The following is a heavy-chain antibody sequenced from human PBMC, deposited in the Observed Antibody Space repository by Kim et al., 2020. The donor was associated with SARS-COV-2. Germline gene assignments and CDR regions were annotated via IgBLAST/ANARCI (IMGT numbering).Heavy chain of an antibody. D-gene: IGHD4-17*01. CDR2: IYYSGNT. V-gene: IGHV4-39*01. J-gene: IGHJ4*02. Sequence: SETLSLTCTVSGGSISSSNFYWGWIRQPPGMGLEWIGSIYYSGNTYYSPSLKSRVTMSVDTSKSQFSLRLSSVTAADTAVYYCARRPYGDYYLDYWGQGTLVTVSA. CDR3: ARRPYGDYYLDY. CDR1: GGSISSSNFY.